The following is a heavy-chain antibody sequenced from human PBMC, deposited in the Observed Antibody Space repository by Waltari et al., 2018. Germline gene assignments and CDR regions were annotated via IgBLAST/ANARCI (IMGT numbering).Heavy chain of an antibody. J-gene: IGHJ5*02. CDR1: GSIFRTYY. D-gene: IGHD3-9*01. Sequence: EVQLVQSGAEVKKPGATVQISCKASGSIFRTYYINRRRQAPGKGLEWMGRVDPADGKTIYADKFQGRIIITTNRPTRTVFMEVTSLTSDDAAVYYCATSGMDLSGVTINWFDPWGQGTLLTVSS. CDR2: VDPADGKT. V-gene: IGHV1-69-2*01. CDR3: ATSGMDLSGVTINWFDP.